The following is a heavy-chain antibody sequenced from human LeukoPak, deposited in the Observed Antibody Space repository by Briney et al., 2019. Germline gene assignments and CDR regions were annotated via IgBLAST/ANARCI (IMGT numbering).Heavy chain of an antibody. CDR1: GYTFTSYY. D-gene: IGHD3-10*01. V-gene: IGHV1-46*01. J-gene: IGHJ6*03. CDR3: ARGPSITMVRGGQWYYYMDV. Sequence: ASVKVSCKASGYTFTSYYIHWVRQAPGQGLEWMGLINPSGGSTNYAQKFQGRVTMTRDTSTSTVYMELSSLRSEDTAVYYCARGPSITMVRGGQWYYYMDVWGKGTTVTVSS. CDR2: INPSGGST.